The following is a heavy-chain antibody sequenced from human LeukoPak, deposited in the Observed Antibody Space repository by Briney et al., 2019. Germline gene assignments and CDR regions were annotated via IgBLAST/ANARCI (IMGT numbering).Heavy chain of an antibody. D-gene: IGHD4-23*01. CDR1: GGSFSSYA. CDR2: IIPIFGKA. Sequence: EASVKVSCKASGGSFSSYAINWVRQAPGQGLEWMGGIIPIFGKANYAQKFQDRVAITAVESMSTVYMELSSLRSEDTAVYYCARGWLAETTVVTPYNYWGQGILVTVSS. J-gene: IGHJ4*02. CDR3: ARGWLAETTVVTPYNY. V-gene: IGHV1-69*13.